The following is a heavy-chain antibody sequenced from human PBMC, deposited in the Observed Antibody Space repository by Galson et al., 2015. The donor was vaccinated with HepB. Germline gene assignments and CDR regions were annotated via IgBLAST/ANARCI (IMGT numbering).Heavy chain of an antibody. V-gene: IGHV3-7*03. CDR1: GFIFDNYW. J-gene: IGHJ4*02. D-gene: IGHD2/OR15-2a*01. CDR2: IRQDGSET. Sequence: SLRLSCAGSGFIFDNYWMTWVRQLPGKGLEWVARIRQDGSETDYVDSVKGRFIISRDNVEKSLYLQMRSLRVADTAAYFCVREKRGNYLAVYDYWGRGTQVTVSS. CDR3: VREKRGNYLAVYDY.